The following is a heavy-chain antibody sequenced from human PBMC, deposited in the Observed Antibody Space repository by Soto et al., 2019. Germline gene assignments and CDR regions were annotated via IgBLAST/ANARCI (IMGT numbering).Heavy chain of an antibody. CDR3: SWSYSSSAH. D-gene: IGHD6-6*01. Sequence: GWSLRLSCSASGFTFSSDAMFWVRQAPGNQLEYVSSISAFGGSTYYADSVKGRFTISRDNSKDTLYLQMSSLRAEDTAVYYCSWSYSSSAHWGQETLVTVSS. CDR2: ISAFGGST. CDR1: GFTFSSDA. J-gene: IGHJ4*02. V-gene: IGHV3-64D*08.